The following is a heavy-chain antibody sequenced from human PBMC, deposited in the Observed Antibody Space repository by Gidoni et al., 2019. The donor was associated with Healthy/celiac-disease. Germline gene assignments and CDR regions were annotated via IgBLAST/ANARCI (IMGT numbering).Heavy chain of an antibody. D-gene: IGHD6-19*01. J-gene: IGHJ6*02. CDR2: ISGSGGST. CDR1: GFTFSSSA. CDR3: AKASSIAVAEGYYYGMDV. V-gene: IGHV3-23*01. Sequence: EVQLLESGGGLVQPGGSLRLSCAASGFTFSSSAMSWVRQAPGTGLEWGSAISGSGGSTYYAYSVKGRFTISRDNSKNTLYLQMNSLRAEDTAVYYCAKASSIAVAEGYYYGMDVWGQGTTVTVSS.